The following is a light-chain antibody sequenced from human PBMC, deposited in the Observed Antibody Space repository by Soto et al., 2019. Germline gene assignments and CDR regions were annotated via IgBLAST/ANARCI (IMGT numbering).Light chain of an antibody. CDR3: QQYYTPPIT. J-gene: IGKJ4*01. CDR2: WAS. CDR1: QSLLYSSNNKPY. Sequence: DIVMPQSPDSLAVSLGERATINCRSSQSLLYSSNNKPYLAWSQQMPGQPPNLLIYWASTRESGVPDRFSGRGSGTDFTLTISSLQAEDLATYYCQQYYTPPITFGGGTKVGIK. V-gene: IGKV4-1*01.